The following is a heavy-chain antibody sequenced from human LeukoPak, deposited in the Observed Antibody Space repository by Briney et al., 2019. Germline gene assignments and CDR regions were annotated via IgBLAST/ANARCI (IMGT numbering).Heavy chain of an antibody. CDR1: GYTFSTDE. J-gene: IGHJ5*02. Sequence: ASVMVSCKASGYTFSTDEINWVRQATGQGLEWMGWVHPNNGDTVYAQRFQGRVTMTRNTSISTAYMELSSLRSEDTAVYYCTRGPRDDPWGQGTLVTVSS. V-gene: IGHV1-8*01. CDR2: VHPNNGDT. CDR3: TRGPRDDP.